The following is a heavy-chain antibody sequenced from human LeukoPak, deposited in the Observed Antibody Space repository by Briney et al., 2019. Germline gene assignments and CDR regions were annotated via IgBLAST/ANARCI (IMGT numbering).Heavy chain of an antibody. CDR3: ARGRLYQLLFRGYYFDY. CDR1: GGSISSGGYY. CDR2: IYYSGST. J-gene: IGHJ4*02. Sequence: SETLSLTCTVSGGSISSGGYYWSWIRQHPGKGLEWIGYIYYSGSTYYNPSLKSRVTISVDTSKNQFSLKLSSVTAADTAVYYCARGRLYQLLFRGYYFDYWGQGTLVTVSS. D-gene: IGHD2-2*01. V-gene: IGHV4-31*03.